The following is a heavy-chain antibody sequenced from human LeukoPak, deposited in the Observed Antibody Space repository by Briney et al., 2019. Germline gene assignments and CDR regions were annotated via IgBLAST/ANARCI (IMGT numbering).Heavy chain of an antibody. CDR1: GFTFSSYA. CDR3: ARVSWFPGTSYYYMDV. V-gene: IGHV3-64*01. J-gene: IGHJ6*03. D-gene: IGHD1-1*01. Sequence: GGSLRLSCAASGFTFSSYAMHWVRQAPGKGLEYVSAISSNGGSTYYANSVKGRFTISRDNSKNTLYLQMGSLRAEDMAVYYCARVSWFPGTSYYYMDVWGKGTTVTVSS. CDR2: ISSNGGST.